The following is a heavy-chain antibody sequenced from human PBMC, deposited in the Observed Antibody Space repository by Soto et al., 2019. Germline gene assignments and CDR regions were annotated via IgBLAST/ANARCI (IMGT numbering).Heavy chain of an antibody. Sequence: AASVKVSCKASGYIFTNHYIHWVRQAPGQGLEWMGIINPSGGSTNYLQKFQGRITMTRDTSTSTVYMELSSLRSEDTAVYFCARADYYDSSGFYYDCWGQGSLVTVS. V-gene: IGHV1-46*01. D-gene: IGHD3-22*01. CDR3: ARADYYDSSGFYYDC. CDR2: INPSGGST. CDR1: GYIFTNHY. J-gene: IGHJ4*02.